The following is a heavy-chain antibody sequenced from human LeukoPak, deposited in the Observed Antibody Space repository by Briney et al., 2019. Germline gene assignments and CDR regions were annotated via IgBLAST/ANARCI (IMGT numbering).Heavy chain of an antibody. V-gene: IGHV1-2*02. CDR2: INPNSGGT. CDR3: ASRCGPSCYPFFDY. J-gene: IGHJ4*02. Sequence: ASVKVSCKASGYTFTGYYMHWVRQAPGQGLEWMGWINPNSGGTNYAQKFQGRVTMTRDTSISTAYMELSRLRSEDTAVYYCASRCGPSCYPFFDYWGQGTWSPSPQ. CDR1: GYTFTGYY. D-gene: IGHD2-2*01.